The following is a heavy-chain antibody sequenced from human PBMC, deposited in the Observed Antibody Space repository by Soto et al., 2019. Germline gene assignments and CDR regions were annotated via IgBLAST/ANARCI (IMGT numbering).Heavy chain of an antibody. CDR3: ARGRTGGVAGAGY. CDR1: GGSFSGYY. V-gene: IGHV4-34*01. D-gene: IGHD6-19*01. CDR2: INHSGST. Sequence: PSETLSLTCAVYGGSFSGYYWSWIRQPPGKGLEWIGEINHSGSTNYNPSLKSRVTISVDTSKNQFSLKLSSVTAADTAVYYCARGRTGGVAGAGYGGQGTLVTVSS. J-gene: IGHJ4*02.